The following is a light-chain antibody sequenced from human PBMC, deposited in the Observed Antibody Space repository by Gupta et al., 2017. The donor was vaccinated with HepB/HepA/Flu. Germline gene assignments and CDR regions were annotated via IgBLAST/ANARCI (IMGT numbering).Light chain of an antibody. CDR1: QGIDNW. CDR3: QQSKSFPPT. V-gene: IGKV1-12*01. J-gene: IGKJ3*01. Sequence: DTQMTQSPSSVSASDGDRVTITCRASQGIDNWLAWYQQKPGKGPKLLIFGASTVQSGLRARFSGSGYATPFTLAVSSLQPEDIATYCSQQSKSFPPTFGHGTKVDIK. CDR2: GAS.